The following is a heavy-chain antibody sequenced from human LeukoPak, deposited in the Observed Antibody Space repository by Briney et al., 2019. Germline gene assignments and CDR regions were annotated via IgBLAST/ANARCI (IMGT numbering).Heavy chain of an antibody. CDR1: GFTFSSYS. J-gene: IGHJ6*03. D-gene: IGHD4-11*01. Sequence: GGSLRLSCAASGFTFSSYSMNWVRQAPGKGLEWVSSISSSSYIYYADSVKGRFTISRDNAKNSLYLQMNSLRAEDTAVYYCARGVDYSNYYYYYMDVWGKGTTVTVSS. V-gene: IGHV3-21*01. CDR3: ARGVDYSNYYYYYMDV. CDR2: ISSSSYI.